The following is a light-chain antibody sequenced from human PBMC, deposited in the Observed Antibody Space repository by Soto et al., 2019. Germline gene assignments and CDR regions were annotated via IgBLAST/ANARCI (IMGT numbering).Light chain of an antibody. CDR1: SSDVGGYNY. CDR3: TLYTTAGTLVFV. J-gene: IGLJ1*01. CDR2: DVS. V-gene: IGLV2-14*01. Sequence: QSALAKPASVSGSPGQSITISCTGTSSDVGGYNYVSWYQQHPGKAPKVMIYDVSYRPSGVSNRFSGSKSGNTASLTISGLQAEDEADYYCTLYTTAGTLVFVFGTGTKVTVL.